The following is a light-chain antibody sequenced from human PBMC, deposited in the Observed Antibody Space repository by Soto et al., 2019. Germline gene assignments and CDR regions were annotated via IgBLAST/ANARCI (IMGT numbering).Light chain of an antibody. Sequence: DIQITQSPSSLSASVGDRVTITCRASHVISKYLAWYQQKPGTAPKLLIYLASTLQGGVPSRFSGSGSGTDFSLTISSLQPEDVATYYCQYLNSFPLTFGGGTKVDIK. V-gene: IGKV1-9*01. CDR3: QYLNSFPLT. CDR2: LAS. CDR1: HVISKY. J-gene: IGKJ4*01.